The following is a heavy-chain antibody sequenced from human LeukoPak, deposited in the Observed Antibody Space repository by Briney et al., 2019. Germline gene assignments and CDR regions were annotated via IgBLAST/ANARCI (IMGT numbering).Heavy chain of an antibody. CDR2: ISAYNGNT. J-gene: IGHJ6*02. Sequence: ASVKVSCKASGYTFTSYGISWVRQAPGQGLEWMGWISAYNGNTNYAQKLQGRVTMTTDTSTSTAYTELRSLRSDDTAVYYCARDGSIVGATPYYYGMDVWGQGTTVTVSS. CDR3: ARDGSIVGATPYYYGMDV. CDR1: GYTFTSYG. V-gene: IGHV1-18*01. D-gene: IGHD1-26*01.